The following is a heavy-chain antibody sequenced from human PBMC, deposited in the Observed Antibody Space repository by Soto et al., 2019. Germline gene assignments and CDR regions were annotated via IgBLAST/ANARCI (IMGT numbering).Heavy chain of an antibody. CDR1: GFTFSSYA. V-gene: IGHV3-64D*06. J-gene: IGHJ4*02. Sequence: GGSLRLSCSVSGFTFSSYAMHWVRQAPGKGLEYVSSISSDGRPTYYADSVKGRFTISRDNSKNTLYLQMYSLKAEDTAVYYCVKDRYVDYWGQGTLVTVSS. CDR2: ISSDGRPT. CDR3: VKDRYVDY.